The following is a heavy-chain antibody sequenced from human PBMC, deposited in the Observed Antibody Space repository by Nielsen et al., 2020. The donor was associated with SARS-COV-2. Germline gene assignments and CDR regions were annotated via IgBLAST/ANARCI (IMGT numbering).Heavy chain of an antibody. V-gene: IGHV4-31*03. CDR2: IYYSGST. CDR3: ARGSFYMVRGFIDAFDI. J-gene: IGHJ3*02. Sequence: SETLSLTCTVSGGSISSGGYYWSWIRQHPGKGLEWIGYIYYSGSTYYNPSLKSRVTISVDTSKNQFSLKLSSVTAADTAVYYCARGSFYMVRGFIDAFDIWGQGTMVTVSS. D-gene: IGHD3-10*01. CDR1: GGSISSGGYY.